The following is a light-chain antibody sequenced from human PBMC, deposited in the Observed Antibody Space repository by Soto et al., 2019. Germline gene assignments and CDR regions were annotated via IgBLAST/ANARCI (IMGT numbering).Light chain of an antibody. CDR1: QSVSST. CDR2: GAS. V-gene: IGKV3-15*01. Sequence: EIVMAQSPATLSVSPGERATLSWRASQSVSSTLAWYQQKPGQAPRLLIYGASTRATGIPARFSGSGSGTEFTLTISSLQSEDFAVYYCQQYNNWPRTFGQGTKVDIK. CDR3: QQYNNWPRT. J-gene: IGKJ1*01.